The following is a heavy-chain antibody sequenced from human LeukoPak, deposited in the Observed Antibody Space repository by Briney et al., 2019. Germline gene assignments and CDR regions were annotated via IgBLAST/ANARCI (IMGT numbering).Heavy chain of an antibody. D-gene: IGHD1-7*01. J-gene: IGHJ5*02. V-gene: IGHV1-2*02. CDR2: INPNSGGT. CDR1: GYTFTGYY. Sequence: GASVKVSCKASGYTFTGYYMHWVRQAPGQGLEWMGWINPNSGGTNYAQKFQGRVTITRNTSISTAYMELSSLRSEDTAVYYCARQYNWNYSGLDPWGQGTLVTVSS. CDR3: ARQYNWNYSGLDP.